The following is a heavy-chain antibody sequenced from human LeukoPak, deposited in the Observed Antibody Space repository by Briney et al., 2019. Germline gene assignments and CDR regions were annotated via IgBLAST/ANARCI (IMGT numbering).Heavy chain of an antibody. D-gene: IGHD3-10*01. CDR1: GFTVSSNY. J-gene: IGHJ4*02. Sequence: QPGGSLRLSCAASGFTVSSNYMSWVRQAPGKGLEWVSVINSGGGTYYADSVRGRFTISRDNSKNTLSLQMNSLRAEDTAVYYCAREIYDSYDYWGQGTLVTVSP. CDR2: INSGGGT. V-gene: IGHV3-66*01. CDR3: AREIYDSYDY.